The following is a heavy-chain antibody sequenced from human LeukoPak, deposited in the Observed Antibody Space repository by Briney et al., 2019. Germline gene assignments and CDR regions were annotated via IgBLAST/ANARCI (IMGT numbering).Heavy chain of an antibody. CDR1: GYSISSGYY. D-gene: IGHD6-13*01. Sequence: PSETLSLTCTVSGYSISSGYYWGWIRQPPGKGLEWIGSIYHSGSTYYNPSLKSRVTISVDTSKNQFSLKLNSVTAADTAMYYCARDRSSSWYAFDIWGQGTMVTVSS. V-gene: IGHV4-38-2*02. CDR3: ARDRSSSWYAFDI. J-gene: IGHJ3*02. CDR2: IYHSGST.